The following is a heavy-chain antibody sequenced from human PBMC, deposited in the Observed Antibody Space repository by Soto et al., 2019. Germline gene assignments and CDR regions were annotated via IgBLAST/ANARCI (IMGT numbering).Heavy chain of an antibody. Sequence: SQTLSLTCTVSGGSISSYYWSWIRQPPGKGLEWIGYIYYSGSTNYNPSLKSRVTISVDTSKNQFSLKLSSVTAADTAVYYCARSDSSGWSYQESYYFDYWGQGTLVTVSS. CDR1: GGSISSYY. CDR2: IYYSGST. CDR3: ARSDSSGWSYQESYYFDY. V-gene: IGHV4-59*01. D-gene: IGHD6-19*01. J-gene: IGHJ4*02.